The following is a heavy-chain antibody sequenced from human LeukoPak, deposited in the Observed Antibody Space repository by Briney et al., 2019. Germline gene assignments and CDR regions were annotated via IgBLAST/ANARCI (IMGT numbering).Heavy chain of an antibody. CDR2: ISYDGSNK. CDR1: GFTFSSYG. V-gene: IGHV3-30*18. J-gene: IGHJ4*02. Sequence: GGSLRLSCAASGFTFSSYGMHWVRQAPGKGLEWVAVISYDGSNKYYADSVKGRFTISRDNSKNTLYLQMNSLRAEDTAVYYCAKAPPRVRGRSSDDYWGQGTLVTVSS. CDR3: AKAPPRVRGRSSDDY. D-gene: IGHD3-10*01.